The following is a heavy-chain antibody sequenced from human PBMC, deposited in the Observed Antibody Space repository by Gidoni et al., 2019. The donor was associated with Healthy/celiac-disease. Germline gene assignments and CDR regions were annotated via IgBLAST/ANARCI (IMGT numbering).Heavy chain of an antibody. J-gene: IGHJ4*02. CDR3: AKDQWAAGTALFDY. CDR2: ISYDGSNK. Sequence: QVQLVESGGGVVQPGRSLRLSCAASGFTFSSYGMHWVRQAPGKGLEWVAVISYDGSNKYYADSVKGRFTISRDNSKNTLYLQMNSLRAEDTAVYYCAKDQWAAGTALFDYWGQGTLVTVSS. CDR1: GFTFSSYG. V-gene: IGHV3-30*18. D-gene: IGHD6-13*01.